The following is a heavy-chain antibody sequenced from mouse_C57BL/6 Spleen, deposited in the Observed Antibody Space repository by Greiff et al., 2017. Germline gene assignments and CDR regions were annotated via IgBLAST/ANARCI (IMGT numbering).Heavy chain of an antibody. CDR1: GFTFSSYG. J-gene: IGHJ4*01. CDR2: LSRGGSYT. CDR3: ARRGTTVVRDYYAMDY. D-gene: IGHD1-1*01. V-gene: IGHV5-6*02. Sequence: EVMLMESGGDLVKPGGSLKLSCAASGFTFSSYGMSWVRQTPDKRLECVATLSRGGSYTYYPDSVKGRFTISRDNAKNTLYLQMSSLKSEDTAMYYCARRGTTVVRDYYAMDYWGQGTSVTVSS.